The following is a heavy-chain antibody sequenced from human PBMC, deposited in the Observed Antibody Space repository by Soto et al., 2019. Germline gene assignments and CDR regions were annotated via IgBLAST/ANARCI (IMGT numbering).Heavy chain of an antibody. CDR1: GGTFSSYA. CDR2: IIPIFGTA. D-gene: IGHD6-6*01. Sequence: GASVKVSCKASGGTFSSYAISWVRQAPGQGLEWMGGIIPIFGTANYAQKFQGRVTITADESTSTAYMELSSLRSEDTAVYYCAQIAARRGGYYFDYWGQGTLVTVSS. CDR3: AQIAARRGGYYFDY. J-gene: IGHJ4*02. V-gene: IGHV1-69*13.